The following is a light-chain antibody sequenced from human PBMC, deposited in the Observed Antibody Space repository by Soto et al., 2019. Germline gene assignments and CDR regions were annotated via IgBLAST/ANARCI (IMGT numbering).Light chain of an antibody. CDR1: KSVSSSF. CDR3: QHYGSSPPT. V-gene: IGKV3-20*01. Sequence: EIVLAQSPGTLSLSPGERATLSCRASKSVSSSFLAWYQKKPGQAPRLLIYGASSRATGILDRFSASGSGTDFTFTISTLAPEDFAVDYCQHYGSSPPTFGQGTRLEIK. CDR2: GAS. J-gene: IGKJ5*01.